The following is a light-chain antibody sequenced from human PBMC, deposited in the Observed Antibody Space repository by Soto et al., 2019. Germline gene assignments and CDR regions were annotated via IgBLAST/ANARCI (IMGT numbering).Light chain of an antibody. CDR1: SSDVGDYDY. CDR2: EVS. Sequence: QSALTQPASVSGSPGQSITISCTGTSSDVGDYDYVSWYQQHPGKAPKLMIYEVSNRPSGVSNRFSGSKSGNTASLTISGLQAEDEAEFYCSSYRSRGALVFGGGTKLTVL. CDR3: SSYRSRGALV. V-gene: IGLV2-14*01. J-gene: IGLJ3*02.